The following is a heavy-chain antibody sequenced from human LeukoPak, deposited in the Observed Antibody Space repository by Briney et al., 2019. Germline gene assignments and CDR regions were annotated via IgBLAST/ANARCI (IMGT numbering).Heavy chain of an antibody. CDR2: IHYSGST. CDR3: ARGPRGTWPDY. CDR1: GGSISSYY. Sequence: PSETLSLTCTVSGGSISSYYWSWIRQPPGKGLEWIGYIHYSGSTKYNPSLKSRVTISVDTSNNNFSLKLSSVTAADTAVYYCARGPRGTWPDYWGQGTLVTASS. V-gene: IGHV4-59*01. J-gene: IGHJ4*02.